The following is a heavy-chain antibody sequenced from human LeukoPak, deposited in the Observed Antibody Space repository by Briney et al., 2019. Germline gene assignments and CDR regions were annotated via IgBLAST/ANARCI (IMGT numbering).Heavy chain of an antibody. CDR3: ARHSGSGSYIFDY. D-gene: IGHD3-10*01. J-gene: IGHJ4*02. V-gene: IGHV4-59*08. CDR1: GGSISSYY. CDR2: IYYSGRT. Sequence: PSETLSLTCTVSGGSISSYYWSWIRQPPGKGLEWIGYIYYSGRTNYNPSLKSRVTISVDTSKNQFSLKLSSVTAADTAVYYCARHSGSGSYIFDYWGQGTLVTVSS.